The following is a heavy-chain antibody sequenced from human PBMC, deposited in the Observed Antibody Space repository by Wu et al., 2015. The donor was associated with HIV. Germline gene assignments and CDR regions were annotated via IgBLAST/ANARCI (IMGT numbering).Heavy chain of an antibody. V-gene: IGHV1-24*01. J-gene: IGHJ3*02. CDR2: FDPEDGET. CDR1: GYTLTELS. CDR3: ATDLSTPQRQRRAFDI. D-gene: IGHD2-15*01. Sequence: QVQLVQSGAEVKKPGASVKVSCKVSGYTLTELSMHWVRQAPGKGLEWMGGFDPEDGETIYAQKFQGRVTMTEDTSTDTAYMELSSLRSEDTAVYYCATDLSTPQRQRRAFDIWGQGTMVTVPS.